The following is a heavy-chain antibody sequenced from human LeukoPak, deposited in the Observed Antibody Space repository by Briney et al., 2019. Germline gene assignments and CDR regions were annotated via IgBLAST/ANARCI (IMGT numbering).Heavy chain of an antibody. CDR3: ARGPTTNGVLGARYYYYMDV. V-gene: IGHV3-30*01. D-gene: IGHD2-8*01. Sequence: PGGSLRLSCAASGFTFSSYATHWVRQAPGKGLEWVAVISYDGSNKYYADSVKGRFIISRDNSKNKLYLQMNSLSAEDTAVYYCARGPTTNGVLGARYYYYMDVWGKGTTVTVSS. J-gene: IGHJ6*03. CDR2: ISYDGSNK. CDR1: GFTFSSYA.